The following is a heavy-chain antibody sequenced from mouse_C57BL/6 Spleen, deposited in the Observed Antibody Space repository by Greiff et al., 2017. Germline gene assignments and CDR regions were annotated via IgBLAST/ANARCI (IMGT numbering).Heavy chain of an antibody. V-gene: IGHV1-31*01. Sequence: EVQLQQSGPELVKPGASVKISCKASGYSFTGYYMHWVKQSHGNILDWIGYIYPYNGVSSSNQKFTGKATLTVGKSSSTAYMELRSLTSEDSAVYYCARGNAYYSNYEAWFAYWGQGTLVTVSA. CDR2: IYPYNGVS. D-gene: IGHD2-5*01. J-gene: IGHJ3*01. CDR3: ARGNAYYSNYEAWFAY. CDR1: GYSFTGYY.